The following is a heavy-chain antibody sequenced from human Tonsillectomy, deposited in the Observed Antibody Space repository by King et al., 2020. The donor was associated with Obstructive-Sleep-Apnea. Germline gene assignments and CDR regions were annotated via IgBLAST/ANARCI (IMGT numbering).Heavy chain of an antibody. D-gene: IGHD3-10*01. J-gene: IGHJ4*02. CDR1: GFSFNDFG. CDR2: ISTDGSDT. V-gene: IGHV3-33*05. CDR3: ARAVRGILVDY. Sequence: VQLVESGGGVVQPGRSLRLSCAASGFSFNDFGMHWVRQAPGKGLEWVAVISTDGSDTRQAESVKGRFTISRDNPRNTLYMQMNSLRADDTAVYYCARAVRGILVDYWGQGTLVTVSS.